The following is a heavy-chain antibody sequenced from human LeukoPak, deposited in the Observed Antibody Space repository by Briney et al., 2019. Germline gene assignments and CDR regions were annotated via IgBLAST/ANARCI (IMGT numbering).Heavy chain of an antibody. V-gene: IGHV4-39*07. D-gene: IGHD3-3*01. CDR3: ARDFTVSN. CDR1: GGSISSSSYY. Sequence: SETLSLTCTVSGGSISSSSYYWGWIRQPPGKGLEWIGSIYYSGSTYYNPSLKSRVTISVDTSKNQFSLKLSSVTAADTAVYYCARDFTVSNWGQGTLVTVSS. CDR2: IYYSGST. J-gene: IGHJ4*02.